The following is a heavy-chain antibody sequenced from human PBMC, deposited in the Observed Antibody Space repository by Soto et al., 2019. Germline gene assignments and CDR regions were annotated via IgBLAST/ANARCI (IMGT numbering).Heavy chain of an antibody. CDR2: MSHSGGT. CDR3: ARVERGTATTVVDAFDI. V-gene: IGHV4-34*01. CDR1: GGFVSSGSYY. D-gene: IGHD1-1*01. J-gene: IGHJ3*02. Sequence: QVQLQQWGAGLLKPSETLSLTCAVYGGFVSSGSYYWSWIRQPPGKGLEWIGEMSHSGGTHFNPSLNSSVTISVDTSQNQFALKMSAVTAADTALYYCARVERGTATTVVDAFDIWGPGTMVTVSS.